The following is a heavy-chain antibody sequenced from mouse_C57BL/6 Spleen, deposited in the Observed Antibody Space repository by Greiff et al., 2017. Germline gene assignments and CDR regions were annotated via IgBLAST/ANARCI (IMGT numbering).Heavy chain of an antibody. Sequence: VQLQQSGAELVRPGASVKLSCTASGFNITDYYMHWVKQRPEQGLEWIGRIDPEDGDTEYAPKFQGKATMTADTSSNTAYLQLSSLTSEDTAVYYCTTGYYGAWFAYWGQGTLVTGSA. V-gene: IGHV14-1*01. J-gene: IGHJ3*01. CDR2: IDPEDGDT. D-gene: IGHD1-1*01. CDR3: TTGYYGAWFAY. CDR1: GFNITDYY.